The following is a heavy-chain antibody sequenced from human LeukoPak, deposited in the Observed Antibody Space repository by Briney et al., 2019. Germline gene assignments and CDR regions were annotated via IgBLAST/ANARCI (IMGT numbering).Heavy chain of an antibody. CDR1: GFTFSSYG. V-gene: IGHV3-30*02. CDR3: AKDGPCSSTSCYEDGAFDI. CDR2: IRYDGSNK. D-gene: IGHD2-2*01. J-gene: IGHJ3*02. Sequence: GGSLRLSCAASGFTFSSYGMHWVRQAPGKGLEWVAFIRYDGSNKYYADSVKGRFTISRDNSKNTLYLQMNSLRAEDTAVYYCAKDGPCSSTSCYEDGAFDIWGQGTMVTVSS.